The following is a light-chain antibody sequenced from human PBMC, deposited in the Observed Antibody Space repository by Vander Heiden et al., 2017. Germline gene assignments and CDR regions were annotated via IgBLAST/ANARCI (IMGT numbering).Light chain of an antibody. CDR3: QQDNNWPRT. CDR2: GAS. V-gene: IGKV3-15*01. J-gene: IGKJ5*01. Sequence: DIVMTQSPATLSVSPGEGATLSCRASQSVSSKLAWYQQKPGQAPRLLIYGASSRALDIPARFSGSGSGTEFTLTISSLQSEDFAVYYCQQDNNWPRTFGQGTRLEIK. CDR1: QSVSSK.